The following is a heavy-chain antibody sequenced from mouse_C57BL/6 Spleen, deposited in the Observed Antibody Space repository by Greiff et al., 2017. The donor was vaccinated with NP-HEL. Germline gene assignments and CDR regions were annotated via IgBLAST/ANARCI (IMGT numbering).Heavy chain of an antibody. CDR3: ARGTTVVATGHWYFDV. CDR2: IDPSDSET. Sequence: QVQLQQPGAELVRPGSSVKLSCKASGYTFTSYWMHWVKQRPIQGLEWIGNIDPSDSETHYNQKFKDKATLTVDKSSSTAYMQLSSLTSEDSAVYYCARGTTVVATGHWYFDVWGTGTTVTVSS. CDR1: GYTFTSYW. J-gene: IGHJ1*03. V-gene: IGHV1-52*01. D-gene: IGHD1-1*01.